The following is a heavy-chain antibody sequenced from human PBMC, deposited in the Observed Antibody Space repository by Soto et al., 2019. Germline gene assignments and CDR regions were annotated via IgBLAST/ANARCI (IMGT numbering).Heavy chain of an antibody. CDR3: VREAPCSNGVCQFDY. V-gene: IGHV3-48*03. D-gene: IGHD2-8*01. CDR2: ISSSGSTI. Sequence: TFSPYEMSWVRQAPGKGLEWISYISSSGSTIHYADSVKGRFSISRDNAKKSLFLQMNSLRAEDTAVYYCVREAPCSNGVCQFDYWGRGTLVTVSS. CDR1: TFSPYE. J-gene: IGHJ4*02.